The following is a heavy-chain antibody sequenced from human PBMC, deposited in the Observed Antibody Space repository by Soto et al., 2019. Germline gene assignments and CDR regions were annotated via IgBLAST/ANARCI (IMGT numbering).Heavy chain of an antibody. CDR1: GDSVSGND. V-gene: IGHV4-59*02. Sequence: SETLSLTCIVSGDSVSGNDWGWIRQPPGKRLEWIGYIYYTGNTNYNPSLKSRVTMSVDSSKNQFSLKLSSVTAADTAVYYCVRRGRSGWNDYWGQGTPVTVS. J-gene: IGHJ4*02. D-gene: IGHD6-19*01. CDR2: IYYTGNT. CDR3: VRRGRSGWNDY.